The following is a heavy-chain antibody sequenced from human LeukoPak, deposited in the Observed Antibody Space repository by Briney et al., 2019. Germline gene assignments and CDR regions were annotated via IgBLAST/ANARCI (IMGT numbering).Heavy chain of an antibody. V-gene: IGHV4-59*08. CDR2: IYYSGST. Sequence: SETLSLTCTVSGGSISSYYWSWIRQPPGKGLEWIGYIYYSGSTNYNPSLKGRVTISVDTSKNQFSLKLSSVTAADTAVYYCARVSKSLDYGDRRLDYWGQGTLVTVSS. CDR1: GGSISSYY. CDR3: ARVSKSLDYGDRRLDY. D-gene: IGHD4-17*01. J-gene: IGHJ4*02.